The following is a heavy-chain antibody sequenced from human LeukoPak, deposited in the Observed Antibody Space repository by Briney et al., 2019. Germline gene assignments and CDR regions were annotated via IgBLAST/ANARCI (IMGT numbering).Heavy chain of an antibody. CDR2: ISYDGSNK. D-gene: IGHD3-3*01. J-gene: IGHJ3*02. CDR1: GFTFSSYG. V-gene: IGHV3-30*18. CDR3: AKDYDFWSGYSLAFDI. Sequence: GGSLRLSCAASGFTFSSYGMHWVRQAPGKGLEWVAVISYDGSNKYYADSVKGRFTTSRDNSMNTLYLQMNSLRAEDTAVYYCAKDYDFWSGYSLAFDIWGQGTMVTVSS.